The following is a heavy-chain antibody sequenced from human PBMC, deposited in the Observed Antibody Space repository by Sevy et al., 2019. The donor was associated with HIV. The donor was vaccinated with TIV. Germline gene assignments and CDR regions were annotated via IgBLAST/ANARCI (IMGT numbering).Heavy chain of an antibody. Sequence: ASVKVSCKASGYTFTGYYMHWVRQAPGQGLEWMGWINPNSGGTNYAQKFQGRVTMTRDTSISTAYMELSRLRSDDTAVYYCARVSSPRSGRTGMDVWGQGTTVTVSS. CDR3: ARVSSPRSGRTGMDV. V-gene: IGHV1-2*02. CDR2: INPNSGGT. D-gene: IGHD2-15*01. J-gene: IGHJ6*02. CDR1: GYTFTGYY.